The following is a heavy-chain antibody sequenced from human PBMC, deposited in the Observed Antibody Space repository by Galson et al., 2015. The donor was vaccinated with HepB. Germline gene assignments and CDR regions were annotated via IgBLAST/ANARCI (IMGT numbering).Heavy chain of an antibody. D-gene: IGHD3-10*01. V-gene: IGHV1-58*01. Sequence: SVKVSCKASGFTFTSPAVQWVRQARGQRLEWIGWIVVGSGNTNYAQKFQERVTITRDMSTSTAYMELSSLRSEDTAVYYCAADRFDYYGSGSLDYWGQGTLVTVSS. CDR1: GFTFTSPA. J-gene: IGHJ4*02. CDR2: IVVGSGNT. CDR3: AADRFDYYGSGSLDY.